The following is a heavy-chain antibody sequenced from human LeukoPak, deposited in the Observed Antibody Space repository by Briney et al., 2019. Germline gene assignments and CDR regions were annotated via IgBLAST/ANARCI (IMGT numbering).Heavy chain of an antibody. CDR2: ISGSGGST. V-gene: IGHV3-23*01. CDR3: AKGRIAMRPPNN. Sequence: GGPLRLSCSASGFTFSSYAMSWVRQAPGKGLEWVSAISGSGGSTYYADSVKGRFTISRDNSKNTLYLQMNSLRAEDTAVYYCAKGRIAMRPPNNWGQGTLVTVSS. CDR1: GFTFSSYA. D-gene: IGHD6-13*01. J-gene: IGHJ4*02.